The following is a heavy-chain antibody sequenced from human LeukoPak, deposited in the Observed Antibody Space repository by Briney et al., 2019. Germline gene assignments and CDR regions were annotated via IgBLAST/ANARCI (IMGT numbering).Heavy chain of an antibody. CDR1: GFTFSSYW. Sequence: GGSLRLSCAASGFTFSSYWMHWVRQAPGKGLVWVSRINSDGSSTSYADSVKGRFTISRDNAKNTLYLQMNSLRAGDTAVYYCAREGYGLPFDYWGQGTLVTVSS. D-gene: IGHD5-12*01. J-gene: IGHJ4*02. CDR2: INSDGSST. V-gene: IGHV3-74*01. CDR3: AREGYGLPFDY.